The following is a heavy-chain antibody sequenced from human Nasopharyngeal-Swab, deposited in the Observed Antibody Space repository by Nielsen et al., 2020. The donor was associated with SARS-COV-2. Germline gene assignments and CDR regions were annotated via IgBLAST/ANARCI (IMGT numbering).Heavy chain of an antibody. D-gene: IGHD6-19*01. CDR2: INAGRSNT. Sequence: ASVKVSCKASGYTLPTYAMYWVRQAPGQRPEFMGWINAGRSNTYYSQKFQGRVRLSRDTSANTVYMELSRLRSADTAVYYCARVPAVAASRIDYWGQGTLVTVSS. J-gene: IGHJ4*02. V-gene: IGHV1-3*01. CDR1: GYTLPTYA. CDR3: ARVPAVAASRIDY.